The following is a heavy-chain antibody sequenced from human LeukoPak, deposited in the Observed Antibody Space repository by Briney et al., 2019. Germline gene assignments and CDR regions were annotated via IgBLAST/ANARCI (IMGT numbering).Heavy chain of an antibody. D-gene: IGHD3-22*01. CDR3: AKRLGYYDSSEGYFDQ. CDR2: ISYDGSYK. CDR1: GLTVSSVG. V-gene: IGHV3-30*18. J-gene: IGHJ4*02. Sequence: GGHQKLCCAAEGLTVSSVGRHWGRQDPGKGLEWVAVISYDGSYKNYVDSVKGRFTISRDISKNTLYLQMNSLRAEDTAVYYCAKRLGYYDSSEGYFDQWGQGTLVTVSS.